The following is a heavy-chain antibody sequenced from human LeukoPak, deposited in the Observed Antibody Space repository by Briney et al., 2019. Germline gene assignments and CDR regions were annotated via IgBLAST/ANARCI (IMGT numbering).Heavy chain of an antibody. CDR3: ARDPPSCSSTSCYFMERPGGYGMDV. CDR2: INHSGST. J-gene: IGHJ6*02. D-gene: IGHD2-2*01. V-gene: IGHV4-34*01. CDR1: GGSFSGYY. Sequence: SETLSLTCAVYGGSFSGYYWSWIRQPPGKGLEWIGEINHSGSTNYNPSLKSRVTISVDTSKNQFSLKLSSVTAADTAVYYCARDPPSCSSTSCYFMERPGGYGMDVWGQGTTVTVSS.